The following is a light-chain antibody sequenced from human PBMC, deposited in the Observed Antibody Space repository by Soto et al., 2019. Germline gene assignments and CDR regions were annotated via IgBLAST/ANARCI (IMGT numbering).Light chain of an antibody. CDR3: QQYSDYSRT. CDR1: QSISTW. CDR2: KAS. V-gene: IGKV1-5*03. J-gene: IGKJ1*01. Sequence: DIQMTQSPSTLSASVGDRVTITCRASQSISTWLAWYQQEPGKAPKLLIHKASSLQSGVPSRFSGSGSGTEFTLTISSLQPDDFATYFCQQYSDYSRTFGQGTKVEIK.